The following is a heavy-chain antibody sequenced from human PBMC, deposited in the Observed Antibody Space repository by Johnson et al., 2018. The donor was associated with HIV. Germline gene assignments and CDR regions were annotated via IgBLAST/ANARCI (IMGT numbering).Heavy chain of an antibody. CDR3: ARAPGTTGGAFDI. V-gene: IGHV3-7*01. CDR1: GFSFSSYW. Sequence: VQLVESGGHLVQPGGSLRLSCAASGFSFSSYWMTWVRQAPGMGLEWVANIKQDGSAKYYVDSVKGRFTISRDNVKQSLSLQMNSLKVEATAIYYCARAPGTTGGAFDIWGQGTMVTVSS. D-gene: IGHD1-1*01. J-gene: IGHJ3*02. CDR2: IKQDGSAK.